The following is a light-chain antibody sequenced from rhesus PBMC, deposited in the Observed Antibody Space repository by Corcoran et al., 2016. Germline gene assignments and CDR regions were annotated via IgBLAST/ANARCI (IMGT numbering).Light chain of an antibody. CDR2: KAS. CDR1: QGISSW. CDR3: QQYSRRPYS. J-gene: IGKJ2*01. Sequence: DIQMTQSPSSLSASVGDTVTITCRASQGISSWLAWYQQKPGKAPKLLIYKASSLQSGVPSRLSGSGSGTDFTLTIRSLQSEDFATFYCQQYSRRPYSFGQGTKVEIK. V-gene: IGKV1-22*01.